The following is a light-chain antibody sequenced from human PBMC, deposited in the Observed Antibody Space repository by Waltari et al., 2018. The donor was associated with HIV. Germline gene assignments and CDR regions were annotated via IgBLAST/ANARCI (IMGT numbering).Light chain of an antibody. CDR3: QSYDSSLSGVV. CDR2: GNS. J-gene: IGLJ2*01. CDR1: SSNIGAGYD. V-gene: IGLV1-40*01. Sequence: QSVLTQPPSVSGAPGQRVTISCTGSSSNIGAGYDVHWYQQLPGTAPKLLIYGNSHRPPGVPDRFSGSKSGTSASLAITGLQAEDEADYYCQSYDSSLSGVVFGGGTKLTVL.